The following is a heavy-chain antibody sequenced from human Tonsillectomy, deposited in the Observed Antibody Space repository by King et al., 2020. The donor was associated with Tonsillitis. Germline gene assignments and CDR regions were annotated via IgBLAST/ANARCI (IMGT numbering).Heavy chain of an antibody. CDR2: ISSNGGST. CDR1: GFTFSSYA. D-gene: IGHD2-2*01. CDR3: VKDPFRVSQSTGGCSSTSCQKGDAFDI. Sequence: VQLVESGGGLVQPGGSLRLSCSASGFTFSSYAMHWVRQAPGKGLEYVSAISSNGGSTYYADSVKGRFTISRDNSKNTLYLQMSSLRAEDTAVYYCVKDPFRVSQSTGGCSSTSCQKGDAFDIWGQATMVTVSS. V-gene: IGHV3-64D*06. J-gene: IGHJ3*02.